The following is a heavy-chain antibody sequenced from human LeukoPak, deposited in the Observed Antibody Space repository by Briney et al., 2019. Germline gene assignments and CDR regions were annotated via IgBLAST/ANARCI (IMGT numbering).Heavy chain of an antibody. CDR1: GGSISSYY. V-gene: IGHV4-59*05. CDR3: ATGTGHYYYYYYMDV. J-gene: IGHJ6*03. D-gene: IGHD1-1*01. CDR2: IYYSGST. Sequence: PSETLSLTCTVSGGSISSYYWSWIRQPPGKGLEWIGSIYYSGSTYYNPSLKSRVTISVDTSKNQFSLKLSSVTAADTAIYYCATGTGHYYYYYYMDVWGKGTTVTVSS.